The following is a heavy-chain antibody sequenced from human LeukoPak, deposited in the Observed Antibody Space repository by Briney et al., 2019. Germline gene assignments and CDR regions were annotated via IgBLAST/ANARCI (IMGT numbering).Heavy chain of an antibody. CDR2: IYYSGST. Sequence: SETLSLTCTVSGGSISSGDYSWSWIRQPPGQGLEWIGYIYYSGSTYYNPSLKSRVTISVDTSKDQFSLKLSSVTAADTAVYYCARVTYYYGSGSHPAPNFDYWGQGTLVTVSS. J-gene: IGHJ4*02. CDR3: ARVTYYYGSGSHPAPNFDY. V-gene: IGHV4-30-4*01. CDR1: GGSISSGDYS. D-gene: IGHD3-10*01.